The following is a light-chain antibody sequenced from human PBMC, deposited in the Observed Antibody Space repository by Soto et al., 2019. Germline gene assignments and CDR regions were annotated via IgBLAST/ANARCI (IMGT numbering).Light chain of an antibody. Sequence: QSALTQPASVSGSPGQSIAISCTGTSSDVGGYNYVSWYQQLPGKAPKLLISEVSNRPSGVSHRFSGSKSGNTASLTISGLQAEDEADYYCSSYRPGGPVVFVTGTKLTVL. V-gene: IGLV2-14*01. CDR3: SSYRPGGPVV. CDR2: EVS. CDR1: SSDVGGYNY. J-gene: IGLJ1*01.